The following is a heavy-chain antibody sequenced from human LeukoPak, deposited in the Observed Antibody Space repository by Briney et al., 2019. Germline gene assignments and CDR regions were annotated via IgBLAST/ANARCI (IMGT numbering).Heavy chain of an antibody. D-gene: IGHD3-3*01. CDR3: ARGIRSAWYFDA. J-gene: IGHJ4*02. V-gene: IGHV3-53*01. Sequence: GGSLRLSCAVSGFSVSDNYMYWVRQIPGKGLEWVAVIYSGGTTYFAESVKGRFTISRDHSKNLLTLQMTSLRVEDTALYYCARGIRSAWYFDAWGQGTLVTVSS. CDR1: GFSVSDNY. CDR2: IYSGGTT.